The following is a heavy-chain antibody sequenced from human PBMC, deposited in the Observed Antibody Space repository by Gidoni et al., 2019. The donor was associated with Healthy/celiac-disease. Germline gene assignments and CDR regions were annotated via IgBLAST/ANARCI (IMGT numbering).Heavy chain of an antibody. D-gene: IGHD3-22*01. J-gene: IGHJ4*02. Sequence: EVQLVESGGGLVKPGGSSLRLSFAASGFTFISYSMNLVRQAPGKGLEWVSSISSSSSYIYYADSVKGRFTISRDNAKNSLYLQMNSLRAEDTAVYYCAREEYYYDSSGLFDYWGQGTLVTVSS. V-gene: IGHV3-21*01. CDR3: AREEYYYDSSGLFDY. CDR1: GFTFISYS. CDR2: ISSSSSYI.